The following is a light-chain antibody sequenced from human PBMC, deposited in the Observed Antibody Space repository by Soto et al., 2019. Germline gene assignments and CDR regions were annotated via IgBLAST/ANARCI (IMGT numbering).Light chain of an antibody. J-gene: IGKJ1*01. CDR3: QQSFSTPWT. Sequence: DIQMTQSPSSLSASVGDRVTITCLASQSIRTSLNWYQQKPGKAPKLLIYAASSFLSGVPSRFTGSGSGTDFTLTISSLQPEDFATYYCQQSFSTPWTCGQGTKGDIK. CDR1: QSIRTS. CDR2: AAS. V-gene: IGKV1-39*01.